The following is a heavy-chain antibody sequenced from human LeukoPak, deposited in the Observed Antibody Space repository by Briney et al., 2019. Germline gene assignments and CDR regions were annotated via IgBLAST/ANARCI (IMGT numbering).Heavy chain of an antibody. CDR3: ARDSDTAMVTDYYYYMDV. CDR2: ISSSSSYI. CDR1: GFTFSSYS. Sequence: GGSLRLSCAASGFTFSSYSMNWVRQAPGKGLEWVQSISSSSSYIYYADSVKGRFTISRDNAKNSLYLQMNSLRAEDTAVYYCARDSDTAMVTDYYYYMDVWGKGTTVTVSS. D-gene: IGHD5-18*01. V-gene: IGHV3-21*01. J-gene: IGHJ6*03.